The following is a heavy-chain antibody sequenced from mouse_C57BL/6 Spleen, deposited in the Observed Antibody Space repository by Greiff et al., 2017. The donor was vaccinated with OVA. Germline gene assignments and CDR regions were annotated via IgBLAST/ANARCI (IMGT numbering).Heavy chain of an antibody. CDR2: ISYDGSN. V-gene: IGHV3-6*01. J-gene: IGHJ4*01. CDR1: GYSITSGYY. D-gene: IGHD1-1*01. Sequence: EVKVEESGPGLVKPSQSLSLTCSVTGYSITSGYYWNWIRQFPGNKLEWMGYISYDGSNNYNPSLKNRISITRDTSKNQFFLKLNSVTTEDTATYYCARDYYYGNDAMDYWGQGTSVTVSS. CDR3: ARDYYYGNDAMDY.